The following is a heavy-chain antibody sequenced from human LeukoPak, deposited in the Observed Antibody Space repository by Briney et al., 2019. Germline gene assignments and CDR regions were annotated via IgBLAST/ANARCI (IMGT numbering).Heavy chain of an antibody. J-gene: IGHJ4*02. CDR1: GFTFSSYW. CDR3: ARRHGSEFYYFDY. V-gene: IGHV3-74*01. Sequence: GGSLRLSCAASGFTFSSYWMHWVRQVPGKGLVWVARINPGGSSITYADSVKGRFTISRDNAKNTLYLQMDSLRAEDTGVYYCARRHGSEFYYFDYWGQGTLVTVSS. CDR2: INPGGSSI. D-gene: IGHD3-10*01.